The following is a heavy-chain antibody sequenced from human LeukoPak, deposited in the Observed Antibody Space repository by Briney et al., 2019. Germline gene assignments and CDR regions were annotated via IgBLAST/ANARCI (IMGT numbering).Heavy chain of an antibody. CDR1: GFIFSSYW. D-gene: IGHD1-26*01. J-gene: IGHJ4*02. CDR3: AKDRFAYSGSYYHY. CDR2: ISGSGGST. V-gene: IGHV3-23*01. Sequence: GGSLRLSCAASGFIFSSYWMSWVRQAPGKGLEWVSAISGSGGSTYYADSVKGRFTISRDNSKNTLYLQMNSLRAEDTAVYYCAKDRFAYSGSYYHYWGQGTLVTVSS.